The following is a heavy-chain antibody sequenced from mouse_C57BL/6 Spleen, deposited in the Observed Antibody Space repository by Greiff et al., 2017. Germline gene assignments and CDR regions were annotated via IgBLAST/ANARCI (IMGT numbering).Heavy chain of an antibody. CDR1: GYTFTSYW. CDR3: ASLYSNWGDY. J-gene: IGHJ2*01. CDR2: IYPSESET. D-gene: IGHD2-5*01. Sequence: VQLQQPGAELVRPGSSVKLSCKASGYTFTSYWMAWVKQRPGQGLEWIGNIYPSESETHYNQKFKDKATLTVDKSSSTAYMQLSSLTSEDSAVDYCASLYSNWGDYWGQGTTLTVSS. V-gene: IGHV1-61*01.